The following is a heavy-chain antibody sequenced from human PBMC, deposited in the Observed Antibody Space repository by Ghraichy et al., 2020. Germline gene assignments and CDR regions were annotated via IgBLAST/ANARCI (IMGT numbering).Heavy chain of an antibody. Sequence: GGSLRLSCAASGFTSSSYGMSWVRQAPGKGLEWVSAISGSGGGTYYADSVKRRFTISRDNSKNTLYLQMNSLTAEDKALYYCAKGPQPYLFDYWGQGTLVTVSS. CDR3: AKGPQPYLFDY. D-gene: IGHD2-2*01. CDR2: ISGSGGGT. CDR1: GFTSSSYG. V-gene: IGHV3-23*01. J-gene: IGHJ4*02.